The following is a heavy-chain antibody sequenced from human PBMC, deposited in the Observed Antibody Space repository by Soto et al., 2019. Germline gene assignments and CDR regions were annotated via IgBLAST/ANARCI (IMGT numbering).Heavy chain of an antibody. Sequence: EGSLRLSCAASGLRLRNFAMNWVRQAPGKGLEWIPTISGGGDSTYYADSVRGRFTVSRDDSKNTVYLQMNSLRVEDTAVYYCAKGRGSGWAWYFDNWGQGTLVTVSS. V-gene: IGHV3-23*01. D-gene: IGHD6-19*01. CDR1: GLRLRNFA. J-gene: IGHJ4*02. CDR3: AKGRGSGWAWYFDN. CDR2: ISGGGDST.